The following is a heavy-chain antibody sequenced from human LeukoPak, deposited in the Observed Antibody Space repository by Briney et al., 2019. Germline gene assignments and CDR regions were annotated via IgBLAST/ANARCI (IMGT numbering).Heavy chain of an antibody. CDR2: ISSSANII. CDR3: ARGASRSYVMDV. Sequence: GGSLRPSCAASGFTFSSYSMNWVRQAPGKGLQWVSYISSSANIIHYAESLEGRFTISRDNAKNSLHLQMNSLRAEDTAVYYCARGASRSYVMDVWGQGTTVTVS. CDR1: GFTFSSYS. V-gene: IGHV3-48*04. J-gene: IGHJ6*02.